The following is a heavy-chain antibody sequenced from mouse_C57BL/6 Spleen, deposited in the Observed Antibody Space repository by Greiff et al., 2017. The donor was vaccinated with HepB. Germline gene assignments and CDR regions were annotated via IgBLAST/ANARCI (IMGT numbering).Heavy chain of an antibody. J-gene: IGHJ2*01. CDR2: IYPGSGST. V-gene: IGHV1-55*01. CDR3: ARQLPYYFDY. CDR1: GYTFTSYW. D-gene: IGHD6-1*01. Sequence: VQLQESGAELVKPGASVKMSCKASGYTFTSYWITWVKQRPGQGLEWIGDIYPGSGSTNYNEKFKSKATLTVDTSSSTAYMQLSSLTSEDSAVYYCARQLPYYFDYWGQGTTLTVSS.